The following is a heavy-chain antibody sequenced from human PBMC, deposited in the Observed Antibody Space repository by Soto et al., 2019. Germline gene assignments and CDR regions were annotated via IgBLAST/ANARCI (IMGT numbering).Heavy chain of an antibody. D-gene: IGHD2-8*01. CDR2: INPNSGGT. Sequence: GASVKVSCKASGYTFTGYYMHWVRQAPGQGLEWMGWINPNSGGTNYAQKFQGWVTMTRDTSISTAYMELSRLRSDDTAVYHCARDRYCTNGVCPKYYFDYWGQGTLVTVSS. V-gene: IGHV1-2*04. CDR3: ARDRYCTNGVCPKYYFDY. J-gene: IGHJ4*02. CDR1: GYTFTGYY.